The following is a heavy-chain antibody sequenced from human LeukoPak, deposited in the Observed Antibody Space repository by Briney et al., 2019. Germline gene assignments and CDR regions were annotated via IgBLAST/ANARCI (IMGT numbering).Heavy chain of an antibody. CDR3: ARDRSWPLYFDY. V-gene: IGHV3-30*03. CDR2: ISYDGSNK. CDR1: GFTFSSYG. D-gene: IGHD6-13*01. Sequence: PGGSLRLSCAASGFTFSSYGMHWVRQAPGKGLELVAVISYDGSNKYYADSVKGRFTISRDNSKNTLYLQMNSLRAEDTAVYYCARDRSWPLYFDYWGQGTLVTVSS. J-gene: IGHJ4*02.